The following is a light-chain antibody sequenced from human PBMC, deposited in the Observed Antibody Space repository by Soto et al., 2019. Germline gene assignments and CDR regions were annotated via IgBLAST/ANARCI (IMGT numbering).Light chain of an antibody. CDR3: QQYDNWPLT. CDR2: GAS. J-gene: IGKJ4*01. CDR1: QSLSTN. Sequence: EIVMTQSPATLSVSPGERATLSCRASQSLSTNLAWYQQKPGQAPRLLIYGASTRATGIPARFSGSGSGTEFTLTISSLQSEEFAVYYCQQYDNWPLTFGGGTKVDIK. V-gene: IGKV3-15*01.